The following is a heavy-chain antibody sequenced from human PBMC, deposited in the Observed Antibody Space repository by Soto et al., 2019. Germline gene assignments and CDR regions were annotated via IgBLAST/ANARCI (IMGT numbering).Heavy chain of an antibody. CDR1: GYIFAGYW. D-gene: IGHD3-10*01. J-gene: IGHJ3*01. CDR3: ARLPGVRGVFDGFNV. CDR2: IYPGDSDT. V-gene: IGHV5-51*01. Sequence: GESVKISCKGSGYIFAGYWLIWVGQIPWKGLDWMGVIYPGDSDTRYSPSFHGQVTISADKSISTAYLQWSSLKASDTAMYFCARLPGVRGVFDGFNVWGQGTMVTVSS.